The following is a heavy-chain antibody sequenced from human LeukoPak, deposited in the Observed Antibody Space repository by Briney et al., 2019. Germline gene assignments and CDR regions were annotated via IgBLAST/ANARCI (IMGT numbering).Heavy chain of an antibody. J-gene: IGHJ4*02. CDR2: IKQGGSEK. Sequence: GGSLRLSCVASGFTFSSYWMSWVRQAPGKGLEWVANIKQGGSEKYYVDSVKGRFTISRDNAKNSLYLQMNSLRAEDTAVYYCARSDFWGFPSFDYWGQGTLVTVSS. CDR3: ARSDFWGFPSFDY. V-gene: IGHV3-7*01. CDR1: GFTFSSYW. D-gene: IGHD3-3*01.